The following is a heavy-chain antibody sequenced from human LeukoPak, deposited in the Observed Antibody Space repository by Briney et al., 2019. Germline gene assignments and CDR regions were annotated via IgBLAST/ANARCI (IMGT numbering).Heavy chain of an antibody. Sequence: ASVKVSCKASGYTFTSYGISWVRQAPGQGLEWLGWISAYNGNTNYAQKLQGRVTMTTDTSTSTAYMELKSLRSDDTAVYYCARGPDSKYYDFWSGYYTEYYLDYWGQGTLVTVSS. V-gene: IGHV1-18*01. J-gene: IGHJ4*02. D-gene: IGHD3-3*01. CDR1: GYTFTSYG. CDR2: ISAYNGNT. CDR3: ARGPDSKYYDFWSGYYTEYYLDY.